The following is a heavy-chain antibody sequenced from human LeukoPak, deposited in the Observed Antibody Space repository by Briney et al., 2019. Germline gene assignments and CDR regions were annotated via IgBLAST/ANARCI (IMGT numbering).Heavy chain of an antibody. CDR3: AREGPNSSGWYYYYYYMDV. CDR2: IYYSGST. Sequence: PSETLSLTCTVSGGSISRSSYYWGWIRQPPGKGLEWIGSIYYSGSTYYNPSLKSRVTISVDTSKNQFSLKLSSVTAADTAVYYCAREGPNSSGWYYYYYYMDVWGKGTTVTISS. D-gene: IGHD6-19*01. V-gene: IGHV4-39*07. CDR1: GGSISRSSYY. J-gene: IGHJ6*03.